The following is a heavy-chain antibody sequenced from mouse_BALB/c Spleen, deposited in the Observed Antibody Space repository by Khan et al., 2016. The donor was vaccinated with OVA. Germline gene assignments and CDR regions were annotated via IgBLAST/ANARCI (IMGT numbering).Heavy chain of an antibody. CDR3: ARDVLRGVAMDY. V-gene: IGHV1S33*01. D-gene: IGHD1-1*01. CDR1: GYTFTSYD. CDR2: IYPGDGRH. Sequence: LVESGPELVKPGALVKISCKASGYTFTSYDINWVKQRPGQGLEWIGWIYPGDGRHKYNEKLKGKATLTADTSSSTAYMQLTSLTSDNAAVYCCARDVLRGVAMDYWGQGTSVTVSS. J-gene: IGHJ4*01.